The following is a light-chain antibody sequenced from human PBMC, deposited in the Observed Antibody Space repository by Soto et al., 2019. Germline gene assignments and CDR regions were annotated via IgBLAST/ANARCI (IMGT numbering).Light chain of an antibody. V-gene: IGKV1-39*01. CDR1: QSISTY. Sequence: DIQMTQSPSSLSASVGDRVTITCRASQSISTYLNWYQQKVGKAPKLLIYAASSLQRGVPSRFSGSGSGTDFTLTISSLQPEDFATDYCQQGYSTPRTFGQGTKLEIK. CDR3: QQGYSTPRT. J-gene: IGKJ2*02. CDR2: AAS.